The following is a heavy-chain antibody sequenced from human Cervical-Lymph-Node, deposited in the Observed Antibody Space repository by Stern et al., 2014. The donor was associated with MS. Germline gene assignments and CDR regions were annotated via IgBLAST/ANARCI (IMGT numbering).Heavy chain of an antibody. CDR1: GYTFNTYW. J-gene: IGHJ4*02. V-gene: IGHV5-51*03. CDR3: ARLSSHWWLPDFDS. D-gene: IGHD5-12*01. CDR2: IYPGDSDT. Sequence: VQLVESGAEVKEPGDSLKISCQGSGYTFNTYWITWVRQMPGKGLEWMGIIYPGDSDTKYSPSFQGQVTISADKSISPAYLQWSSLKASDSAVYYCARLSSHWWLPDFDSWGQGTLVTVSS.